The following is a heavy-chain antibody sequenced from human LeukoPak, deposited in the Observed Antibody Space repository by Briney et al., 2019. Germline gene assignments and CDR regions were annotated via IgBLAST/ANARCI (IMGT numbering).Heavy chain of an antibody. J-gene: IGHJ5*02. CDR2: ISWNSGSI. CDR3: AKESGVVIRDNWFDP. CDR1: GFTFSSHG. Sequence: GGSLRLSCAASGFTFSSHGMHWVRQAPGKGLEWVSGISWNSGSIGYADSVKGRFTISRDNSKNTLYLQMNSLRAEDTAVYYCAKESGVVIRDNWFDPWGQGTLVTVSS. V-gene: IGHV3-9*01. D-gene: IGHD3-22*01.